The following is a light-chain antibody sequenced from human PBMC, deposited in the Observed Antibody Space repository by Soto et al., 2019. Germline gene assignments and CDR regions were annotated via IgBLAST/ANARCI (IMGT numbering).Light chain of an antibody. CDR1: QTVSDSY. V-gene: IGKV3-20*01. Sequence: EIVLTQSPGTLSLSPWERATLSFMASQTVSDSYLAWYQQKPGQAPRLLIYGASSRATGIPDRFSGSGSGTDFTLTISRLEPEDFAVYYCQQYGSSPPITFGQGTRLEIK. CDR2: GAS. CDR3: QQYGSSPPIT. J-gene: IGKJ5*01.